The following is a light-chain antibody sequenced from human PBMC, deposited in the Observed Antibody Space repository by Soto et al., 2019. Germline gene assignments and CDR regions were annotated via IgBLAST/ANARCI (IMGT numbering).Light chain of an antibody. J-gene: IGKJ4*01. CDR2: GAS. CDR1: QSVGTS. Sequence: ETVMTQSPANLSVSPGERATLSCRASQSVGTSLAWYQQKPGQAPRVLMYGASSRATGVPGRFSGSGSATEFTLTISSLQSEDFAVYYCQQYYSWPLTFGGGTKVEI. V-gene: IGKV3-15*01. CDR3: QQYYSWPLT.